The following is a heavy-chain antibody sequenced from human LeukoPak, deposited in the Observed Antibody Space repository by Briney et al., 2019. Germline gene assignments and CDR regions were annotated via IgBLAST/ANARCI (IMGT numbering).Heavy chain of an antibody. V-gene: IGHV3-30*02. Sequence: GGSLRLSCAASGFTFSSYAMSWVRQAPGKGLEWVASIQYDGSNKYYPDSVKGRFTISRDNSKNTLYLQMNSLRPEDTAVYYCAKTDYYFGSGSYDSWGQGTLVTVSS. CDR3: AKTDYYFGSGSYDS. D-gene: IGHD3-10*01. CDR2: IQYDGSNK. CDR1: GFTFSSYA. J-gene: IGHJ4*02.